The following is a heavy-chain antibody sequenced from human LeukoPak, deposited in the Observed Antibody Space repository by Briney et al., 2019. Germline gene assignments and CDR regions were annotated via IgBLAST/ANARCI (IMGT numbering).Heavy chain of an antibody. V-gene: IGHV1-18*01. Sequence: GASVKVSCKASGYTVTSYGISWVRQAPGQGLEWMGWISAYNGNTNYAQKLQGRVTMTTDTSTSTAYMELRSLRSDDTAVYYCARGPTMVRGVPAYHMDVWGKGTTVTISS. D-gene: IGHD3-10*01. CDR3: ARGPTMVRGVPAYHMDV. CDR1: GYTVTSYG. J-gene: IGHJ6*03. CDR2: ISAYNGNT.